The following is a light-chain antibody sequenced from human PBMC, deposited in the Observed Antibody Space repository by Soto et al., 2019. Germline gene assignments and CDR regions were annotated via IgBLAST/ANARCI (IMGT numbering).Light chain of an antibody. CDR3: HQYNNWPPIT. CDR2: GAS. J-gene: IGKJ5*01. CDR1: QSTNSD. Sequence: EIVMTQSPASLSVSPGERATLSCRASQSTNSDLAWYQQKPGQAPRLLIYGASTRATGIPARFSGSGSGTEFTLTISSLQSEDFAVYFCHQYNNWPPITFGQGTRLEIK. V-gene: IGKV3-15*01.